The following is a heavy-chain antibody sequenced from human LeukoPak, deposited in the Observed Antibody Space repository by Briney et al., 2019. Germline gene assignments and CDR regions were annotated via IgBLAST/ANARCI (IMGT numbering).Heavy chain of an antibody. CDR3: ARWSWAVAGGQFDY. Sequence: ASVKVSCKASGYTFTGYYMHWVRQAPGQGLEWMGWINPNSGGTNYAQKFQGRVTMTRDTSISTAYMELSRLRSDDTAVYYCARWSWAVAGGQFDYWGQGTLVTVSS. CDR1: GYTFTGYY. D-gene: IGHD6-19*01. CDR2: INPNSGGT. J-gene: IGHJ4*02. V-gene: IGHV1-2*02.